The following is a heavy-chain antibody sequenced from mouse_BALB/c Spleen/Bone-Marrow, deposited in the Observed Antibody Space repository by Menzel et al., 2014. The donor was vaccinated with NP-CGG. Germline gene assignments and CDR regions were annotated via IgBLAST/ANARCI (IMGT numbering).Heavy chain of an antibody. CDR2: INPESSTI. J-gene: IGHJ2*01. CDR1: GFDFSRYW. CDR3: ARLSYYGLTDY. D-gene: IGHD1-2*01. Sequence: DVKLQESGGGLVQPGGFLKLSCTASGFDFSRYWMSWVRQAPGKGLQWIGEINPESSTINYTPSLKDKFIISRDNAKNTLYLQMSKVRSEDTALYYCARLSYYGLTDYWGQGTTLTVSS. V-gene: IGHV4-1*02.